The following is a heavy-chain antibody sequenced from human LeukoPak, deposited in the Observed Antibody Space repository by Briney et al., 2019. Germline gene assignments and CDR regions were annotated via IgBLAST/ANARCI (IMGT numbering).Heavy chain of an antibody. Sequence: GGSLRLSCAASGFSFSSYDMHWVRQPPGKGLEWVAFIWYDGTNKYYADSVKGRFTISRDNSKNTLYLQMKSLRAEDTAVYYCAKGGGYEAQYYYYYLDVWGKGTTVTISS. CDR3: AKGGGYEAQYYYYYLDV. CDR1: GFSFSSYD. CDR2: IWYDGTNK. D-gene: IGHD5-12*01. J-gene: IGHJ6*03. V-gene: IGHV3-30*02.